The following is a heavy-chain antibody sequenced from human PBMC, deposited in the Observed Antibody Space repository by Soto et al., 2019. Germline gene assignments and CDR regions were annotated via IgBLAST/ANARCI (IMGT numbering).Heavy chain of an antibody. J-gene: IGHJ5*02. D-gene: IGHD2-2*01. CDR1: GFTFSSYA. CDR3: AKDGDCSSTSCYALSLWFDP. CDR2: ISGSGGST. V-gene: IGHV3-23*01. Sequence: GGSLRLSCAASGFTFSSYAMSWVRQAPGKGLEWVSAISGSGGSTYYADSVKGRFTISRDNSKNTLYLQMNSLRAEDTAVYYWAKDGDCSSTSCYALSLWFDPWGQGTLVTVSS.